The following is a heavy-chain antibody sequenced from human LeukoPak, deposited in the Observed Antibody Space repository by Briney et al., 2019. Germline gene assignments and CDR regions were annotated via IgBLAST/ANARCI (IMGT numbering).Heavy chain of an antibody. CDR2: IKQDGSEQ. Sequence: GGSLRLSCAASRFTFSSYWMTWVRQAPGQGLEWVANIKQDGSEQYYVGSVKGRFTISRDNTKNSLFLQMNSLRAEDTAVYYCAREGGYGGVFDYWGQGTLVTVSS. D-gene: IGHD5-12*01. J-gene: IGHJ4*02. CDR1: RFTFSSYW. CDR3: AREGGYGGVFDY. V-gene: IGHV3-7*05.